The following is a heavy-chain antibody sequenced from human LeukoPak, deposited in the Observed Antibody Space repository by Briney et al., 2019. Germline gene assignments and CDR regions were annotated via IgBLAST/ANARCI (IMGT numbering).Heavy chain of an antibody. Sequence: SETLSLTCTVSGGSISSYYWSWIRQPAGKGLEWIGRIYTSGNTDYNPSLKSRVSISVDTSKNQFSLRVNTVTAADTAVYYCARERGLSIAYYMDVWGKGTTVTISS. V-gene: IGHV4-4*07. CDR3: ARERGLSIAYYMDV. J-gene: IGHJ6*03. CDR1: GGSISSYY. D-gene: IGHD2-2*01. CDR2: IYTSGNT.